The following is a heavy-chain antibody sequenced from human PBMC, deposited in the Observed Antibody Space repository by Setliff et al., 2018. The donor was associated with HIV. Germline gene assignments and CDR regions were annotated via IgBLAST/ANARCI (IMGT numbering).Heavy chain of an antibody. D-gene: IGHD1-26*01. CDR2: INDSGDT. CDR3: TRGPARRYPGSTVYGL. CDR1: GFIFSDYA. Sequence: ESLRLSCAASGFIFSDYAMTWVRQSPEKGLEWIGEINDSGDTKYNPSLMSRLSMSVEKSKNEFSLKVTSLTAADTAVYFCTRGPARRYPGSTVYGLWGQGTPVTVSS. J-gene: IGHJ1*01. V-gene: IGHV4-34*01.